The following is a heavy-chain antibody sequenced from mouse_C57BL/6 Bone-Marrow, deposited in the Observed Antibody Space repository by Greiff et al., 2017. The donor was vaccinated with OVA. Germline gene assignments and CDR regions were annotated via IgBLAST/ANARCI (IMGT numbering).Heavy chain of an antibody. Sequence: EVKLMESGGGLVKPGGSLKLSCAASGFTFSSYAMSWVRQTPEKRLEWVATISDGGSYTYYPDNVKGRFTISRDNAKNNLYLQMSHLKSEDTAMYYCARVVYYYGTSDDWGQGTTLTVAS. J-gene: IGHJ2*01. CDR2: ISDGGSYT. D-gene: IGHD1-1*01. V-gene: IGHV5-4*03. CDR1: GFTFSSYA. CDR3: ARVVYYYGTSDD.